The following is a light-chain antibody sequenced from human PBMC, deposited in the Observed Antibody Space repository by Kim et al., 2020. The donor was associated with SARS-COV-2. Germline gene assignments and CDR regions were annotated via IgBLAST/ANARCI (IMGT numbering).Light chain of an antibody. CDR3: QQYYNTPLP. Sequence: DIVMTQSPDSLAVSLGERATINCKSSQSVLYSSNNKNYLTWYQKKPGQPPKLLIYWASTRESGVPDRFSGSGSGTDFTLTISSLQAEDVAVYYCQQYYNTPLPFGGGTKVEI. CDR2: WAS. CDR1: QSVLYSSNNKNY. V-gene: IGKV4-1*01. J-gene: IGKJ4*01.